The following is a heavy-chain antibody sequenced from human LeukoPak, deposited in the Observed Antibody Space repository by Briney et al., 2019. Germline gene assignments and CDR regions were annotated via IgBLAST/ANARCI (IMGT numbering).Heavy chain of an antibody. CDR3: ARATKEFYR. Sequence: WETLSLTCTVSGGTISSYNWNWIRQTPGKGLEWIGYIYYSGSINYKASLKSRVTISVDKSKNQFSLKLSNVSAADTAVYYCARATKEFYRWGQAILVTVSS. CDR1: GGTISSYN. V-gene: IGHV4-59*01. CDR2: IYYSGSI. J-gene: IGHJ5*02.